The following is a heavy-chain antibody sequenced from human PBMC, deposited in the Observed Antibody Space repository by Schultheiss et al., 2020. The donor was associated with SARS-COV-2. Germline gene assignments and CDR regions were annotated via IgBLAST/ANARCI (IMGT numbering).Heavy chain of an antibody. CDR2: IWYDGSNK. CDR1: GFTFSSYG. V-gene: IGHV3-33*01. Sequence: GESLKISCAASGFTFSSYGMHWVRQAPGKGLEWVAVIWYDGSNKYYADSVKGRFTISRDNSKNTLYLQMNSLRAEDTAVYYCARDLSGSHFDYWGQGTLVTVSS. J-gene: IGHJ4*02. CDR3: ARDLSGSHFDY. D-gene: IGHD1-26*01.